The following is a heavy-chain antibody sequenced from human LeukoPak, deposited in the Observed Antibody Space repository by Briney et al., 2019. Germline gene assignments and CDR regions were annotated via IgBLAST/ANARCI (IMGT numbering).Heavy chain of an antibody. Sequence: GGSLRLSCAASGFIFTGYAMTWVRQAPGKGLEWVSAISGSGGSTYYADSVKGRFTISRDNSKNTLYLQMNSLRAEDTAVYYCAKDPQVATIYYYYMDVWGKGTTVTVSS. CDR2: ISGSGGST. CDR3: AKDPQVATIYYYYMDV. D-gene: IGHD5-12*01. J-gene: IGHJ6*03. CDR1: GFIFTGYA. V-gene: IGHV3-23*01.